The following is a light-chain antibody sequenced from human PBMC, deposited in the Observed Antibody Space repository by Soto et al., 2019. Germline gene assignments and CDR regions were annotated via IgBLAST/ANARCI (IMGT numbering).Light chain of an antibody. V-gene: IGLV2-14*01. CDR1: SSDVGAHNF. CDR2: EVS. J-gene: IGLJ1*01. CDR3: NSYTSSNTYV. Sequence: QSVLTRPASVAGSPGQAITLSCSGSSSDVGAHNFVSWYQHHPGKAPKLMIYEVSNRPSGVSNRFSGSKSGNTASLTISGLQAEDEADYYCNSYTSSNTYVFGSGTKVTVL.